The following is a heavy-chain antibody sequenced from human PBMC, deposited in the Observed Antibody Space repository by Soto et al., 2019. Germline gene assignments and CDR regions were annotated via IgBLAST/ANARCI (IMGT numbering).Heavy chain of an antibody. CDR2: FIPIFGVT. CDR1: GGTFSSYT. CDR3: VRDWESTTQTWGFGDS. J-gene: IGHJ4*02. V-gene: IGHV1-69*08. Sequence: QVQLVQSGAEVKKPGSSVKVSCKASGGTFSSYTITWVRQAPGQGLDWLGRFIPIFGVTNYAQKFQNRVTITADRSTTTAYMELSRLRSEDTAVYYCVRDWESTTQTWGFGDSWGQGTLVTVSS. D-gene: IGHD1-1*01.